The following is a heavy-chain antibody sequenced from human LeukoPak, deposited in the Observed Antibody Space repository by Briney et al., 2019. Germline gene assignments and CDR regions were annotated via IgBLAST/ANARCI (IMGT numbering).Heavy chain of an antibody. CDR2: IRYDGSNK. V-gene: IGHV3-30*02. J-gene: IGHJ4*02. D-gene: IGHD3-10*01. Sequence: GGSLRLSCAASGFTFSNNDMHWVRQAPGKGLEWVAFIRYDGSNKYYGDSVKGRFTISRDNSKNTLYLQMNSLRAEDTAVYYCAREGRVVTIITTGYFDYWGQGSLVTVSS. CDR3: AREGRVVTIITTGYFDY. CDR1: GFTFSNND.